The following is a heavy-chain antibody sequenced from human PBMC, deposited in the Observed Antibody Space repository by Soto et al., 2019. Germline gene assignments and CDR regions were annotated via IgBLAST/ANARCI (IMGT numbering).Heavy chain of an antibody. J-gene: IGHJ4*02. CDR2: ISVYNYNT. Sequence: QVQLVQSGAEVKKPGASVKVSCKTSGYTFSNYGIAWVRQAPGQGLEWMGWISVYNYNTNYAQKLQGRVTMTRDISTSTAYMELRSLISDDTAVYYGARGGGYYGSGTYPFDYWGQGTLVTVSS. CDR1: GYTFSNYG. V-gene: IGHV1-18*01. CDR3: ARGGGYYGSGTYPFDY. D-gene: IGHD3-10*01.